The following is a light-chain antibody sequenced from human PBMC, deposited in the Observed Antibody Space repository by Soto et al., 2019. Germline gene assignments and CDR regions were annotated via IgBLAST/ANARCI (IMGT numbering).Light chain of an antibody. CDR2: DAS. CDR3: QQRSNT. CDR1: QSVSSY. Sequence: DIVLTQSASPLSLSPGERATITCRASQSVSSYLAWYQQKPGQAPRLLIYDASNRATGIPARFSGSGSGKDFTLTISSLEPEDFAVYYCQQRSNTFGQGTRLEIK. J-gene: IGKJ5*01. V-gene: IGKV3-11*01.